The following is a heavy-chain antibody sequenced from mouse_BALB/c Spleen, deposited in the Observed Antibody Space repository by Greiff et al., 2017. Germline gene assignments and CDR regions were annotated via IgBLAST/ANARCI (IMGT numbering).Heavy chain of an antibody. CDR1: GFTFSSYA. J-gene: IGHJ2*01. CDR2: ISSGGST. D-gene: IGHD2-1*01. CDR3: ARGPLYGNYYFDY. V-gene: IGHV5-6-5*01. Sequence: EVQLQESGGCLVKPGGSLKLSCAASGFTFSSYAMSWVRQTPEKRLEWVASISSGGSTYYPDSVKGRFTISRDNARNILYLQMSSLRSEDTAMYYCARGPLYGNYYFDYWGQGTTLTVSS.